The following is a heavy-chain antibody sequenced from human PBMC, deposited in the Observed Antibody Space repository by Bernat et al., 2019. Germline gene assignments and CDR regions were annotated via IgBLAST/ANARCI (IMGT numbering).Heavy chain of an antibody. CDR2: ISYDGSHK. CDR3: AKVASRYCSGGSCSSGYFDY. J-gene: IGHJ4*02. D-gene: IGHD2-15*01. V-gene: IGHV3-30*18. Sequence: QVQLVESGGGVVQPGGSLRLSCAASGFTFGSYGIHWVRQAPGNGLEWVAGISYDGSHKYYADSVKGRFTISRDNSKGTLYLQMDSLRAEDTAVYYCAKVASRYCSGGSCSSGYFDYWGQGNLVTISA. CDR1: GFTFGSYG.